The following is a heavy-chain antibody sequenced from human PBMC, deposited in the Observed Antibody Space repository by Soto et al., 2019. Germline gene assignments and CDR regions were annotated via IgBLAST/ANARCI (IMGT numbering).Heavy chain of an antibody. Sequence: PGGSLRLSCAASGFTFSGSAMHWVRQASGKGLEWVGRIRSKANSYATAYAASVKGRFTISRDDSKNTAYLQMNSLKTEDTAVYYCTREYYYGSGSYPSYYYYGMDVWGQGTTVTVSS. CDR3: TREYYYGSGSYPSYYYYGMDV. CDR2: IRSKANSYAT. V-gene: IGHV3-73*01. J-gene: IGHJ6*02. CDR1: GFTFSGSA. D-gene: IGHD3-10*01.